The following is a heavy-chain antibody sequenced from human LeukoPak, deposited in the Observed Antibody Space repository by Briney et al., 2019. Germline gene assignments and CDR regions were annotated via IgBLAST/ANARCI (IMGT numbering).Heavy chain of an antibody. Sequence: PGGSLRLSCTVSGFTVSSNSMSWVRQAPGKGLEWVSFIYSGGNTHNSDSVKGRFTISRDNSKNTLYLQMNSLRAEDTAVYYCAKFSADGYYFDYWGQGTLVTVSS. J-gene: IGHJ4*02. CDR1: GFTVSSNS. CDR3: AKFSADGYYFDY. D-gene: IGHD5-24*01. CDR2: IYSGGNT. V-gene: IGHV3-53*05.